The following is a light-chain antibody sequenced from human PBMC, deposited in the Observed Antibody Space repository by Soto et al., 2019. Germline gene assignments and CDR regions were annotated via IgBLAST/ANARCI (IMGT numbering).Light chain of an antibody. J-gene: IGKJ1*01. CDR3: QQYGSSFAT. CDR1: QSVSSN. CDR2: GAS. Sequence: EIVLTQSPGTLSLSPGERATLSCRASQSVSSNLAWYRQTPGQAPRLLIYGASTRATDTPARFSGSGSGTDFTLTISRVEPADFAVYDCQQYGSSFATFGQGTQVE. V-gene: IGKV3-20*01.